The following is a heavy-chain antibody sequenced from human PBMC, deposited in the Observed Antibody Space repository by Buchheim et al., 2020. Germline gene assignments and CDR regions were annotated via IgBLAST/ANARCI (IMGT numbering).Heavy chain of an antibody. CDR2: IYYSGST. CDR1: GDSISSSSYY. V-gene: IGHV4-39*01. D-gene: IGHD5-12*01. CDR3: ARHHDGPSGYADY. Sequence: QLQLQESGPGLVKPSETLSLTCTVSGDSISSSSYYWGWIRQPPGKGLEWIRTIYYSGSTYYNPSLKSRITISVDTSKNQFSLKVSSVTAADTAMYYCARHHDGPSGYADYWGQGTL. J-gene: IGHJ4*02.